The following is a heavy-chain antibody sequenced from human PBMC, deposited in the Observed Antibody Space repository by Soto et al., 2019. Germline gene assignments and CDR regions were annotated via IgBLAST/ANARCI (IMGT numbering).Heavy chain of an antibody. J-gene: IGHJ4*02. CDR3: ARRTNGYFGY. V-gene: IGHV3-23*03. CDR2: ILADYNT. CDR1: GFTFSDYT. D-gene: IGHD2-8*01. Sequence: EGQLLESGGGLVQPGGSKTLSCAASGFTFSDYTMSWVRQAPGKVLECISVILADYNTYYTDSVRGRFTISRDNSKNTLYLEMNSLRAEDTAVYYCARRTNGYFGYWGQGALVTVSS.